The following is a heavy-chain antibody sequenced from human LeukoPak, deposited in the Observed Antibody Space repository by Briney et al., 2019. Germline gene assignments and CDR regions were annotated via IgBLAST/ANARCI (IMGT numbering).Heavy chain of an antibody. CDR1: GYSFTSYW. Sequence: GESLQISCQGSGYSFTSYWIGWVRQMPGKGLEWMGIIYPGDSDTRYSPSFQGQVTISADKSISTAYLQWSSLKASDTAMHYCARQASRYSSSAGVDYWGQGTLVTVSS. CDR2: IYPGDSDT. V-gene: IGHV5-51*01. J-gene: IGHJ4*02. CDR3: ARQASRYSSSAGVDY. D-gene: IGHD6-6*01.